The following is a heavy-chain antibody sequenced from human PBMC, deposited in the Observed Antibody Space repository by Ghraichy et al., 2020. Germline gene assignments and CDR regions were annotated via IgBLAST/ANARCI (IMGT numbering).Heavy chain of an antibody. J-gene: IGHJ4*02. Sequence: GTLSLTCAVSGGSISSSNWWSWVRQPPGKGLEWIGEIYHSGSTNYNPSLKSRVTISVDKSKNQFSLKLSSVTAADTAVYYCAREGQGYYDYVWGSYLDYWGQGTLVTVSS. CDR3: AREGQGYYDYVWGSYLDY. CDR2: IYHSGST. V-gene: IGHV4-4*02. CDR1: GGSISSSNW. D-gene: IGHD3-16*01.